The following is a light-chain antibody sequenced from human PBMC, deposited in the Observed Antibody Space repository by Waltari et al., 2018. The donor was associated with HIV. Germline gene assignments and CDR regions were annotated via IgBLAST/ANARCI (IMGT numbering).Light chain of an antibody. Sequence: SVLPQPPSVSAAPGQRVTISCSGSTSTIGNNYVCWYQQFPRTAPKLLIYENDKRPSGIPDRFSGSNSGTSATLDTTGLQTGDEADYYCGTWDSRLRAEVFGGGTKLTVL. CDR2: END. CDR1: TSTIGNNY. J-gene: IGLJ2*01. CDR3: GTWDSRLRAEV. V-gene: IGLV1-51*02.